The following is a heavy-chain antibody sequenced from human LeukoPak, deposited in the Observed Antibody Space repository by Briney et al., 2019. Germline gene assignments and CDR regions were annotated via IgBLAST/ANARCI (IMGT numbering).Heavy chain of an antibody. J-gene: IGHJ3*02. CDR2: ISSSGSTI. CDR3: ARSPTRVDAFDI. V-gene: IGHV3-11*04. CDR1: GFTFGDYA. Sequence: GGSLRLSCTASGFTFGDYAMSWIRQAPGKGLEWVSYISSSGSTIYYADSVKGRFTISRDNAKNSLYLQMNSLRAEDTAVYYCARSPTRVDAFDIWGQGTMVTVSS.